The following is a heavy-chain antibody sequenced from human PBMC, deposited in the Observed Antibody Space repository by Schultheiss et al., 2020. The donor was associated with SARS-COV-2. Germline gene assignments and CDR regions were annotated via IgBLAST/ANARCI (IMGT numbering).Heavy chain of an antibody. CDR1: GFTFSSYW. J-gene: IGHJ4*02. Sequence: GGSLRLSCAASGFTFSSYWMSWVRQAPGKGLEWVSHISSSSSYIYYADSVKGRFTISRDNSKNTLYLQMNSLRAEDTAVYYCAKGGRGITIFGVAYYWGQGTLVTVSS. V-gene: IGHV3-21*05. CDR2: ISSSSSYI. D-gene: IGHD3-3*01. CDR3: AKGGRGITIFGVAYY.